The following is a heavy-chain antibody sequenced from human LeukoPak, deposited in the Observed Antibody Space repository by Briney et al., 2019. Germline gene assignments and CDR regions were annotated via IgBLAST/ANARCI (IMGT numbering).Heavy chain of an antibody. CDR3: AKKGGAAGQGTVDY. CDR2: IGGSGVTT. D-gene: IGHD6-13*01. J-gene: IGHJ4*02. CDR1: GFTFSSYA. Sequence: PGGSLRLSCAASGFTFSSYAMNWVRQASGKGLEWVSIIGGSGVTTHYADSVKGRFTISRDNSKNTLFLQMNSLRAEDTAVYYCAKKGGAAGQGTVDYWGQGTLVTVSS. V-gene: IGHV3-23*01.